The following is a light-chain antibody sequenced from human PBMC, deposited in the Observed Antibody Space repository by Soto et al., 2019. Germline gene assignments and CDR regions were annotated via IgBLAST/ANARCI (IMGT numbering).Light chain of an antibody. CDR3: QQYGSSPTT. Sequence: DIVLTQSPGTLSLSPGERAALSCRASQSVSSSYLAWYQQKPGQAPRLLIYGASNRATGIPDRFSGSGSGTDFTLTISRLEPEDFAVYYCQQYGSSPTTFGQGTKVDI. V-gene: IGKV3-20*01. CDR2: GAS. J-gene: IGKJ1*01. CDR1: QSVSSSY.